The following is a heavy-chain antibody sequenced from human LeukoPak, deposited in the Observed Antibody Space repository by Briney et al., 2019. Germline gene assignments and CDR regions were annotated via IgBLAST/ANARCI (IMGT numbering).Heavy chain of an antibody. CDR2: IYYSGST. Sequence: WETLSLTCTVSGGSISSYYWSWIRQPAGKGLEWIGYIYYSGSTNYNPSLKSRVTISLDTSKNHFSLKLSSVTAADTAVYYCARGDGSSSPSWDFSRYYSYSYMDVWGKGTTVTVSS. V-gene: IGHV4-59*01. CDR1: GGSISSYY. J-gene: IGHJ6*03. D-gene: IGHD6-13*01. CDR3: ARGDGSSSPSWDFSRYYSYSYMDV.